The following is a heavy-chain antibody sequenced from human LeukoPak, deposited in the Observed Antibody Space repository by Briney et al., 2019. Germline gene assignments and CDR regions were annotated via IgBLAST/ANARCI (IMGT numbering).Heavy chain of an antibody. J-gene: IGHJ4*02. Sequence: GGSLRLSCAASGFTFSSYSMNWVRQAPGKGLEWVSYISSSSSTIYYADSVKGRFTISRDNAKNSLYLQMNSLRAEDTAVYYCARAFRGSGSYYYFDYWGQGTLVTVSS. V-gene: IGHV3-48*04. CDR3: ARAFRGSGSYYYFDY. CDR2: ISSSSSTI. D-gene: IGHD3-10*01. CDR1: GFTFSSYS.